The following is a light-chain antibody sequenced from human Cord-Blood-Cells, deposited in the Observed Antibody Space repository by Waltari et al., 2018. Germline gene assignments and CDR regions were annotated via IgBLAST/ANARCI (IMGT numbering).Light chain of an antibody. V-gene: IGLV2-14*01. CDR1: SSDVGGYNY. J-gene: IGLJ3*02. Sequence: QSALTQPASVSGSPGQSITISCTGTSSDVGGYNYVSWYQQHPGKAPKLMIYDVSNGPSRVSSRFSGSKSGNTASLSISGRQAEDEADYYCSSYTSSSTLVFGGGTKLTVL. CDR2: DVS. CDR3: SSYTSSSTLV.